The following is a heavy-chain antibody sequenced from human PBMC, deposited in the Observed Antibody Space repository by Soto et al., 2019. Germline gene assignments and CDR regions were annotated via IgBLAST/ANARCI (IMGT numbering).Heavy chain of an antibody. CDR3: AREVAGDYYYYDMDV. J-gene: IGHJ6*03. CDR2: IYYSGST. Sequence: SETLSLTCTVSGGSISSGGYYWSWIRQHPGKGLEWIGYIYYSGSTYYNPSLKSRVTISVDTSKNHFSLKLSSVTAADTAVYYCAREVAGDYYYYDMDVWGKGTTVTVSS. V-gene: IGHV4-31*03. CDR1: GGSISSGGYY. D-gene: IGHD4-17*01.